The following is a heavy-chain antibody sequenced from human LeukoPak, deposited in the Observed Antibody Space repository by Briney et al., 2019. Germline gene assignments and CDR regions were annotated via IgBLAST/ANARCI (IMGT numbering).Heavy chain of an antibody. Sequence: ASVKVSCKASGYTFTSYGISWVRQAPGQGLEWMGWISAYNGNTNYAQKLRGRVTMTTDTSTSTAYMELRSLRSDDTAVYYCARAPYYYDSSGYYAFDYWGQGTLVTVSS. CDR1: GYTFTSYG. V-gene: IGHV1-18*01. CDR2: ISAYNGNT. J-gene: IGHJ4*02. CDR3: ARAPYYYDSSGYYAFDY. D-gene: IGHD3-22*01.